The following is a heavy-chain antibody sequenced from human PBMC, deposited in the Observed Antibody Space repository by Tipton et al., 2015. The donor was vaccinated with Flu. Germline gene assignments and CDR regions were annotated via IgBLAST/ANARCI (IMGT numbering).Heavy chain of an antibody. CDR3: ARGPESIVGATGGWFDP. V-gene: IGHV4-34*01. CDR2: INHSGST. Sequence: WSWIRQPPGKGLEWIGEINHSGSTNYNPSLKSRVTISVDTSKNQFSLKLSSVTAADTAVYYCARGPESIVGATGGWFDPWGQGTLVTVSS. J-gene: IGHJ5*02. D-gene: IGHD1-26*01.